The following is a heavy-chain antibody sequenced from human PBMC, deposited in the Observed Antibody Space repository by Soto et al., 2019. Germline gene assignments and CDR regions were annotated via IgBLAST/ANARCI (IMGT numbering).Heavy chain of an antibody. V-gene: IGHV3-66*01. CDR1: GFTVSSNY. J-gene: IGHJ4*02. CDR2: IYSGGST. Sequence: EVQLVESGGGLVQPGGSLRLSCAASGFTVSSNYMSWVRQAPGKGLEWVSVIYSGGSTYYADSVKGRFTISRDNSKNTLYLQMNSLRAEDTAVYYCASFSTGTPLGSYYFDYWGQGTLVTVSS. D-gene: IGHD4-17*01. CDR3: ASFSTGTPLGSYYFDY.